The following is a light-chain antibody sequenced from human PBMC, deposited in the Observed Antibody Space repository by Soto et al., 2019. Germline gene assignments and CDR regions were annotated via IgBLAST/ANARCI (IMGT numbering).Light chain of an antibody. J-gene: IGLJ1*01. CDR1: SSDVGGYNY. CDR3: SSYTIRRTGLYV. Sequence: QSALTQPASVSGSPGQSITISCTGTSSDVGGYNYVSWYQQHPGKAPKLMIYEVSNRPSGVSNRFSGSKSGNTASLTISGLQVLYAADYYCSSYTIRRTGLYVFGSATKLTV. CDR2: EVS. V-gene: IGLV2-14*01.